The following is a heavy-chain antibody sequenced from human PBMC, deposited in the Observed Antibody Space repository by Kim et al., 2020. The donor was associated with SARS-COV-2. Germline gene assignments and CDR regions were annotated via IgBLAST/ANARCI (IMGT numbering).Heavy chain of an antibody. CDR1: GYTFTSYD. V-gene: IGHV1-8*01. Sequence: ASVKVSCKASGYTFTSYDINWVRQATGQGLEWMGWMNPNSGNTGYAQKFQGRVTMTRNTSISTAYMELSSLRSEDTAVYYCATAPHLWFGETRDYWGQGTLVTVSS. CDR2: MNPNSGNT. D-gene: IGHD3-10*01. J-gene: IGHJ4*02. CDR3: ATAPHLWFGETRDY.